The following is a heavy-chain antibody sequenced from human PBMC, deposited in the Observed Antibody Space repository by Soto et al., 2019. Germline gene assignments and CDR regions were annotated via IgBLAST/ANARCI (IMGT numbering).Heavy chain of an antibody. CDR1: GYAFSSCG. CDR2: ISTNNGNT. Sequence: AASVKVSCTASGYAFSSCGISWVRKAPGQGLEWMGWISTNNGNTNYAQKLQGRVTMTTDTSTSTAYMELRSLRSDDTAVYYCARVSSGWYYWFDPWGQGTLVTVSS. J-gene: IGHJ5*02. CDR3: ARVSSGWYYWFDP. D-gene: IGHD6-19*01. V-gene: IGHV1-18*01.